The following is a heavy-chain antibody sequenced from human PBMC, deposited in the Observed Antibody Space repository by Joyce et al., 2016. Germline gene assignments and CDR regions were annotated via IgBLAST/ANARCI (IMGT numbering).Heavy chain of an antibody. J-gene: IGHJ4*02. D-gene: IGHD2-15*01. CDR3: ARGVGSTFGGFDY. CDR2: IHHTGGT. V-gene: IGHV4-31*03. CDR1: GDSITTAGFY. Sequence: QVQLQESGPGLLQPSQTLSLTCTVSGDSITTAGFYWSWVRQHPETGLEWIGYIHHTGGTYYNPALKGRITISGETSQNQISLTLNSVTAADTAIYYCARGVGSTFGGFDYWGQGALVTVSS.